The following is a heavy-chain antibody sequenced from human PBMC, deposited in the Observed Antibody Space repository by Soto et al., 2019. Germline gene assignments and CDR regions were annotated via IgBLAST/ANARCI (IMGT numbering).Heavy chain of an antibody. D-gene: IGHD2-2*01. CDR2: ISSSGSTT. J-gene: IGHJ5*02. V-gene: IGHV3-48*03. CDR3: ARDRQLGLLGCWFDP. CDR1: GFTFSSYE. Sequence: GGSLRLSCAASGFTFSSYEMNWVRQAPGKGLEWVSYISSSGSTTYYADSVKGRFTISRDNAKNSLYLQMNSLRAEDTAVYYCARDRQLGLLGCWFDPWGQGTLVTVSS.